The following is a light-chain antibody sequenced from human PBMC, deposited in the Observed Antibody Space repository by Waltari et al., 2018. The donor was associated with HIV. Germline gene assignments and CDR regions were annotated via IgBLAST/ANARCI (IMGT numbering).Light chain of an antibody. V-gene: IGLV3-25*03. CDR2: KDT. CDR1: AWSTEH. J-gene: IGLJ2*01. Sequence: SYDLTQPPSVSVSPGQTARISCSGAAWSTEHTFWHQKEPGQAPLLLIYKDTERASGLPERFSGSTSGRIVTLTIYDVEPDDEADYYCQSAGGGGTYRFGGGTKLTVL. CDR3: QSAGGGGTYR.